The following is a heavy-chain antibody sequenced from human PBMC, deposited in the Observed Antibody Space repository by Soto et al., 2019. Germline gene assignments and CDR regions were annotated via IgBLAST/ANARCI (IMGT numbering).Heavy chain of an antibody. CDR2: IYCSGGT. CDR3: ARVVPAAMDDAEYFQH. Sequence: SETLSLTCTVSGGSISSYYWSWIRQAPGKGLEWVGYIYCSGGTNYNPSLKSRVTIPVNTSKNQFSLKLSSVTAADTAVYCCARVVPAAMDDAEYFQHWGQGTLVTVSS. V-gene: IGHV4-59*01. J-gene: IGHJ1*01. D-gene: IGHD2-2*01. CDR1: GGSISSYY.